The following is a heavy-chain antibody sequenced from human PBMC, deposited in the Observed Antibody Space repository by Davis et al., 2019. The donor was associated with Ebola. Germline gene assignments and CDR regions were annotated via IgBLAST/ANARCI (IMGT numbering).Heavy chain of an antibody. CDR1: EFTFSSYA. CDR2: ISGSGGST. Sequence: GESLKISCAASEFTFSSYAMSWVRQAPGKGLEWVSAISGSGGSTYYAGSVKGRFTISRDNAKNSLYLQMNSLRAEDTAVYYCAREGGSGVVVVAATFDYWGQGTLVTVSS. D-gene: IGHD2-15*01. V-gene: IGHV3-23*01. J-gene: IGHJ4*02. CDR3: AREGGSGVVVVAATFDY.